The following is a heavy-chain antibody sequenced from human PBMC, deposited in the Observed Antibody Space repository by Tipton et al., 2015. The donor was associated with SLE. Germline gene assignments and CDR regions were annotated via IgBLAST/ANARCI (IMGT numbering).Heavy chain of an antibody. CDR3: ARLGNDYSCYYYYGMDV. D-gene: IGHD4-11*01. Sequence: VQLVQSGAEVKKPGESLKISCKGSGYSFTNYWIGWVRQMPGKGLEWMGIIYPGDSDTRYSPSFQGQVTISADKSISTAYLQWSSLPASDTAMYYWARLGNDYSCYYYYGMDVWGQGPSVTVSS. CDR2: IYPGDSDT. J-gene: IGHJ6*02. CDR1: GYSFTNYW. V-gene: IGHV5-51*03.